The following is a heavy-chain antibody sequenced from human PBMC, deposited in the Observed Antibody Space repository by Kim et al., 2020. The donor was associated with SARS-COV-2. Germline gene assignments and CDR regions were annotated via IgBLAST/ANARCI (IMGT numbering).Heavy chain of an antibody. V-gene: IGHV1-69*13. D-gene: IGHD6-13*01. CDR2: IIPIFGTA. J-gene: IGHJ4*02. CDR1: GGTFSSYA. Sequence: SVKVSCKASGGTFSSYAISWVRQAPGQGLEWMGGIIPIFGTANYAQKFQGRVTITADESTSTAYMELSSLRSEDTAVYYCASSGSWRNPYYFDYWGQGTLVTVSS. CDR3: ASSGSWRNPYYFDY.